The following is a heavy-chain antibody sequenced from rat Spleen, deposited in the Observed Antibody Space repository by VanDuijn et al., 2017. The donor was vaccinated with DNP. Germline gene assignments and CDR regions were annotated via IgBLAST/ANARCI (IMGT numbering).Heavy chain of an antibody. CDR2: ISYDGSRT. Sequence: EVQLVESGGGLVQPGRSLKLSCAASGFTFSDYNMAWVRQAPKKGLEWVATISYDGSRTYYRDSVKGRFTISRDNAKSTLYLQMNSLRSEDTATYYCTRGANWEGNWFAYWGQGTLVTVSS. V-gene: IGHV5-7*01. CDR3: TRGANWEGNWFAY. CDR1: GFTFSDYN. D-gene: IGHD5-1*01. J-gene: IGHJ3*01.